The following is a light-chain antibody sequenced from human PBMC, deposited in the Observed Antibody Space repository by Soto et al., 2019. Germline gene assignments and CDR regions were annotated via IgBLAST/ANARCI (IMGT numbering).Light chain of an antibody. CDR2: EGS. CDR3: CSYAGSDTMI. Sequence: SVLTQPASVSGSPGPSITLSCTGTSSDVGSYNLVSWYQQPPGEAPKLMIYEGSKRPSGVSNRFSGSKSGNTASLTISGLQAEDEAYYYCCSYAGSDTMIFGGGTKLTVL. V-gene: IGLV2-23*01. CDR1: SSDVGSYNL. J-gene: IGLJ2*01.